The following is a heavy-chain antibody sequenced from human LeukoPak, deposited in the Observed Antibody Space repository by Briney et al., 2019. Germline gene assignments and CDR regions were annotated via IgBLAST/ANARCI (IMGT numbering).Heavy chain of an antibody. CDR1: GFTFSSYA. CDR2: ISGSGDTT. V-gene: IGHV3-23*01. CDR3: AKDTTAWWYHRAYMDV. D-gene: IGHD2-15*01. Sequence: GGSLRLSCAASGFTFSSYAMSWVRQAPGGGLECVSAISGSGDTTYHADSVKGRFTISRDNSENRLSLQMDSLRAEDTAVYFCAKDTTAWWYHRAYMDVWGKGTTVTVSS. J-gene: IGHJ6*03.